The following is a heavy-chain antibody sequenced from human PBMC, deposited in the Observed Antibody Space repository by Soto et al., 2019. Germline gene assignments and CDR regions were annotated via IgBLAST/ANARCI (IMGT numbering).Heavy chain of an antibody. D-gene: IGHD5-18*01. Sequence: ASVKVSCKASGYTFINYYMHWVRQAPGQGLEWIGRIIPSDGSTHYAQRFQDRVIMTRDTSTSTVYMELNSLRSEDSAVYYCAPGATHLDTIGSFDYWGQGTLVTVSS. CDR3: APGATHLDTIGSFDY. J-gene: IGHJ4*02. CDR2: IIPSDGST. CDR1: GYTFINYY. V-gene: IGHV1-46*01.